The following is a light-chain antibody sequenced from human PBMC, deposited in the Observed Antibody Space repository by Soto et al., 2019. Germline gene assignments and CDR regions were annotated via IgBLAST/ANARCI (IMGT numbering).Light chain of an antibody. V-gene: IGKV1-5*01. J-gene: IGKJ1*01. CDR1: QSISSW. CDR3: QQYNSYSPWT. Sequence: DIQMTQSPSTLSASVGDRVTITYRASQSISSWLAWYQQKPGKAPKLLIYDASSLESGVPSRFSGSGSGTEFTLTISSLQPDDFATDYCQQYNSYSPWTFGQGTKVEIK. CDR2: DAS.